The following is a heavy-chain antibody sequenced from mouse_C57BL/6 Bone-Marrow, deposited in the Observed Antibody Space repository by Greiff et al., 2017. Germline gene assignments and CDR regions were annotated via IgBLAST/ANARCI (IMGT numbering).Heavy chain of an antibody. CDR1: GYTFTSYW. V-gene: IGHV1-69*01. Sequence: QVQLQQPGAELVMPGASVKLSCKASGYTFTSYWMHWVKQRPGQGLEWIGEIDPSDSYTNYNQKFKGKSTLTVDTSSSTAYMQLSSLTSEDSAVYYCARLSMDYWGQGTSVTVSS. CDR3: ARLSMDY. CDR2: IDPSDSYT. J-gene: IGHJ4*01.